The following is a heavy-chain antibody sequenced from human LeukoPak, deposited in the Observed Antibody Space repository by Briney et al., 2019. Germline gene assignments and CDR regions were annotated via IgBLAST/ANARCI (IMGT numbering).Heavy chain of an antibody. CDR2: IYYSGST. D-gene: IGHD3-3*01. J-gene: IGHJ5*02. V-gene: IGHV4-59*11. CDR1: GGSISSHY. Sequence: SETLSLTCTVSGGSISSHYWSWIRQPPGKGLEWIGYIYYSGSTYYNPSLKSRVTISVDTSKNQFSLKLSSVTAADTAVYYCARERAMEEGWFDPWGQGTLVTVSS. CDR3: ARERAMEEGWFDP.